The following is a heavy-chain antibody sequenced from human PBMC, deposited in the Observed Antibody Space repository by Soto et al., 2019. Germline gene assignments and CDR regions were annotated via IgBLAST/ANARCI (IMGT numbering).Heavy chain of an antibody. V-gene: IGHV3-48*01. J-gene: IGHJ4*02. CDR3: ARAEWDELELGFDY. D-gene: IGHD1-7*01. Sequence: HPGGSLRLSCAASGFTFSSYSMNWVRQAPGKGLEWVSSISSSSGSIYYADSVKGRFTISRDNSKNTLYLQMNSLRAEDTAVYYCARAEWDELELGFDYWGQGTLVTVSS. CDR2: ISSSSGSI. CDR1: GFTFSSYS.